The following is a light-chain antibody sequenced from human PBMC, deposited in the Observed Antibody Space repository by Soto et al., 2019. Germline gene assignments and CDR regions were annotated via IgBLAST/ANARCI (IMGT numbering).Light chain of an antibody. CDR1: STDVGVYNV. J-gene: IGLJ2*01. CDR3: CSYAGTSTVVV. CDR2: DSR. Sequence: QSALTQPASVSGSPGQSITISCTGTSTDVGVYNVVYWYQQHPGKAPKLMIYDSRNRPSGVSNRFSGSKSGNSASLTISGLQAEDEADYYCCSYAGTSTVVVFGGGTKLTVL. V-gene: IGLV2-23*03.